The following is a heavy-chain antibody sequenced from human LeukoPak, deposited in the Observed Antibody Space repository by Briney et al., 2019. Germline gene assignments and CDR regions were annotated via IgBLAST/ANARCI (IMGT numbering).Heavy chain of an antibody. D-gene: IGHD6-19*01. CDR1: GGSLSGYY. CDR2: INHSGST. V-gene: IGHV4-34*01. Sequence: PAETLSLTCAVSGGSLSGYYWSWIRQPPGKGLEWIGEINHSGSTDYNPSLKSRVTMSVDTSKNHFSLKLSSVTAADTAVYYCARCIASSGWYGYYFDYWGQGTLVTVSS. CDR3: ARCIASSGWYGYYFDY. J-gene: IGHJ4*02.